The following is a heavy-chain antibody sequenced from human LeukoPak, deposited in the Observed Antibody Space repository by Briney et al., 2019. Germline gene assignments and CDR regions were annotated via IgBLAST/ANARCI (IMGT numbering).Heavy chain of an antibody. CDR3: ARRHWSDWYFDL. CDR2: IGSSGNTI. V-gene: IGHV3-48*03. Sequence: GGSLRLSCAASGVTFSSYEMNWVRQAPGRGLEWVSYIGSSGNTIYYADSVKGRFIISRDNAKNSLYLQMNSLRDEDTAVYYCARRHWSDWYFDLWGRGTLVTVSS. D-gene: IGHD1-14*01. J-gene: IGHJ2*01. CDR1: GVTFSSYE.